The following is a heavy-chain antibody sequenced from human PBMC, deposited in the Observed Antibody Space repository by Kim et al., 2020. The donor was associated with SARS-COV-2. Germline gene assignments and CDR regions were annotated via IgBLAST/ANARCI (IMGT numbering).Heavy chain of an antibody. J-gene: IGHJ4*02. CDR3: EASDY. CDR2: ISASGLGT. V-gene: IGHV3-23*01. Sequence: ISASGLGTHYADSVKGRFTISRDNSRSTLFLQMNYLRVEDTAIYYCEASDYWGQGSLVTVSS.